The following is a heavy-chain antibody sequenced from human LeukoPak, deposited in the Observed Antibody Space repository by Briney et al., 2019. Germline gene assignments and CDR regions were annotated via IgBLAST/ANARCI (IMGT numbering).Heavy chain of an antibody. J-gene: IGHJ4*02. CDR1: GFTFSNAW. V-gene: IGHV3-23*01. CDR3: AKVDFDWLLPYYFDY. Sequence: PGGSLRLSCAASGFTFSNAWMNWVRQAPGKGLEWVSAISGSGGSTYYADSVKGRFTISRDNSKNTLYLQMNSLRAEDTAVYYCAKVDFDWLLPYYFDYWGQGTLVTVSS. D-gene: IGHD3-9*01. CDR2: ISGSGGST.